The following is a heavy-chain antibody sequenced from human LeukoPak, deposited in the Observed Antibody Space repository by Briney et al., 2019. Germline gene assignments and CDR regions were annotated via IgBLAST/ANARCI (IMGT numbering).Heavy chain of an antibody. J-gene: IGHJ6*03. CDR1: GYTFNGYY. Sequence: ASVKVSCKASGYTFNGYYMHWVRQAPGQGLEWMGWINPNSGGTNYAQKFQGRVTMTRDTSISTAYMELSRLRSDDTAVYYCARVMAAAGNYYYYYMDVWGKGTTVTVSS. CDR2: INPNSGGT. V-gene: IGHV1-2*02. CDR3: ARVMAAAGNYYYYYMDV. D-gene: IGHD6-13*01.